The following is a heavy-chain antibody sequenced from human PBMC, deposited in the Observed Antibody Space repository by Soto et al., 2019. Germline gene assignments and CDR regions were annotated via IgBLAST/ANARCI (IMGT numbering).Heavy chain of an antibody. CDR1: GYTFSKYW. V-gene: IGHV5-51*01. J-gene: IGHJ4*02. D-gene: IGHD3-10*01. CDR3: ARQGGEYNTMSDY. CDR2: IYPGDSDA. Sequence: GESLKISCKGSGYTFSKYWIGWVRQTPGKGLEWMGMIYPGDSDARYSSSFEGQVTFSVDKSINTAYLQWNSLKASDTAMYYCARQGGEYNTMSDYWGQGTLVTVSS.